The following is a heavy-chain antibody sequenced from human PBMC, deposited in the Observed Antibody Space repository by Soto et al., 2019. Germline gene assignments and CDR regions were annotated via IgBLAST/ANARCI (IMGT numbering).Heavy chain of an antibody. CDR1: GFTVSSNY. CDR3: ARMGDSSGYSGWFDP. J-gene: IGHJ5*02. D-gene: IGHD3-22*01. CDR2: IYSGGST. Sequence: GGSLRLSCAASGFTVSSNYMGWVRQAPGKGLEWVSVIYSGGSTYYADSVKGRFTISRDNSKNTPYLQMNSLRAEDTAVYYCARMGDSSGYSGWFDPWGQGTLVTVSS. V-gene: IGHV3-66*01.